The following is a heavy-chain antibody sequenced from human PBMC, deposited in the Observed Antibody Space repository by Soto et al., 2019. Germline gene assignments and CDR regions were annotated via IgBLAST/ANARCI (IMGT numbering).Heavy chain of an antibody. CDR1: GFSFSSHS. Sequence: EVQLVESGGGLVQPGGSLRLSCAASGFSFSSHSMKWVRQAPGKGLEWVSYISSSGSTIYYADSVKGRFTISRDNAKNSLYLQMNSLRGDDTAVYYCARGRGYCGGTNCYLDYWGQGALVTVSS. D-gene: IGHD2-21*01. CDR2: ISSSGSTI. CDR3: ARGRGYCGGTNCYLDY. J-gene: IGHJ4*02. V-gene: IGHV3-48*01.